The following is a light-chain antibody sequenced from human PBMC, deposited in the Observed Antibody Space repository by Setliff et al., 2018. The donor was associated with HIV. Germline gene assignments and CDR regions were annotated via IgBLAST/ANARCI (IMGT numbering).Light chain of an antibody. V-gene: IGLV1-40*01. CDR2: GHV. CDR1: SSNIGAGYD. CDR3: CSYAGTDTFDV. J-gene: IGLJ1*01. Sequence: QSALAQPPSVSGAPGQRVTISCTGSSSNIGAGYDVHWYQQLPGTAPKLLIYGHVNRPSGVSHRFSGSKSGNAASLTISGLQPADEADYYCCSYAGTDTFDVFGTGTRSPS.